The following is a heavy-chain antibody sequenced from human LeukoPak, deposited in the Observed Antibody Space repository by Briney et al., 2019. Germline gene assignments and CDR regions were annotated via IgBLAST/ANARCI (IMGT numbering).Heavy chain of an antibody. CDR2: ISWNSGSI. CDR1: GFTFDDYA. CDR3: ASKWMSDFYYFDY. D-gene: IGHD5-12*01. V-gene: IGHV3-9*01. J-gene: IGHJ4*02. Sequence: PSGGSLRLSCAASGFTFDDYAMHWVRQAPGKGLEWVSGISWNSGSIGYADSVKGRFTISRDNAKNSLYLQMNSLRAEDTAVYYCASKWMSDFYYFDYWGQGTLVTVSS.